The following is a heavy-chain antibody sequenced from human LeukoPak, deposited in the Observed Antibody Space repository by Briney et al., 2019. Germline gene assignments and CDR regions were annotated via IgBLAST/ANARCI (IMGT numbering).Heavy chain of an antibody. CDR3: ARGIAYCGGDCFSFDY. J-gene: IGHJ4*02. CDR2: INPNSGGT. CDR1: GYTFTGYY. V-gene: IGHV1-2*02. D-gene: IGHD2-21*01. Sequence: GASVKVSCKASGYTFTGYYMHWVRQAPGQGLEWMGWINPNSGGTNYAQKFQGRVTMTRDTSISTAYMELSRLRSDDTAVYYCARGIAYCGGDCFSFDYWGQGTLVTVSS.